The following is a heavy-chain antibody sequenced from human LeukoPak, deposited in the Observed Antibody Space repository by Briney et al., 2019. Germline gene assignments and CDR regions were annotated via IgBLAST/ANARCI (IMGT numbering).Heavy chain of an antibody. Sequence: SETLSLTCTVSGGSISSYYWSWIRQLPGKGLECIGYIYYSGSTNYNPSLKSRVTISVDTSKNQFSLKLTSVTAADTAVYYCARRGYSSGFYYFDYWGQGTLVTVSS. CDR1: GGSISSYY. J-gene: IGHJ4*02. CDR3: ARRGYSSGFYYFDY. CDR2: IYYSGST. V-gene: IGHV4-59*08. D-gene: IGHD6-19*01.